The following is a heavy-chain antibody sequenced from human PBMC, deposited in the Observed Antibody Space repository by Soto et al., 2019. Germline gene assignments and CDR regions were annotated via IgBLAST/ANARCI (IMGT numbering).Heavy chain of an antibody. J-gene: IGHJ4*02. CDR2: ISSSSSTI. V-gene: IGHV3-48*01. CDR1: GFTFSSYS. CDR3: ARDRYGDYDY. Sequence: GGSLRLSCAASGFTFSSYSMNWVRQAPGKGLEWVSYISSSSSTIYYADSVKGRFTISRDNAKNSLYLQMNSLRAEDTAVYYCARDRYGDYDYWGQGTLVTVSS. D-gene: IGHD4-17*01.